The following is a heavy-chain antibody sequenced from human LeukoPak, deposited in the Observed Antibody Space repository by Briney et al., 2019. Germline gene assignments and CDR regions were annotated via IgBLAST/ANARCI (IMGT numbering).Heavy chain of an antibody. V-gene: IGHV3-23*01. CDR3: ARKAYDFWSAQGAFDI. CDR2: ISGSGGST. D-gene: IGHD3-3*01. Sequence: GGSLRLSCAASGFTFSSYAMSWVRQAPGKGLEWVSAISGSGGSTYYADSVEGRFTISRDNSKNTLYLQMNSLRAEDTAVYYCARKAYDFWSAQGAFDIWGQGTMVTVSS. CDR1: GFTFSSYA. J-gene: IGHJ3*02.